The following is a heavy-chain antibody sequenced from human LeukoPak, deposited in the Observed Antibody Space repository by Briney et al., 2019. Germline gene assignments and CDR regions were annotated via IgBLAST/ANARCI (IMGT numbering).Heavy chain of an antibody. V-gene: IGHV3-21*01. CDR2: ISRDSAFV. Sequence: AGASLRLSCAASGFAFSAYAMNWVRQAPGKGLEWVSYISRDSAFVYYADSVKGRLTISRDNAKNSLYLQMESLRGEDTAVYYCARDGSSTARASGMDVWGIGTTVTVSS. CDR1: GFAFSAYA. D-gene: IGHD6-6*01. J-gene: IGHJ6*04. CDR3: ARDGSSTARASGMDV.